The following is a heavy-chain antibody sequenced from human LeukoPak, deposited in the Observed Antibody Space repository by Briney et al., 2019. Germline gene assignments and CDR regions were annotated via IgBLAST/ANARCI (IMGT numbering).Heavy chain of an antibody. Sequence: GGSLRLSCAASGFTFSSYEMNWVRQAPGKGLEWVSAISGSGGSTYYADSVKGRFAISRDNSKNTLYLQMNSLRAEDTAVYYCAKSRITIFGVVTLDAFDIWGQGTMVTVSS. CDR3: AKSRITIFGVVTLDAFDI. J-gene: IGHJ3*02. CDR1: GFTFSSYE. V-gene: IGHV3-23*01. CDR2: ISGSGGST. D-gene: IGHD3-3*01.